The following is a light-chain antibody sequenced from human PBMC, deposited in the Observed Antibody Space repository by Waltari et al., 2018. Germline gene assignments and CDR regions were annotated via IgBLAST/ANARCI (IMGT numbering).Light chain of an antibody. J-gene: IGKJ4*01. CDR3: QQRYSWPLT. V-gene: IGKV3-11*01. CDR2: APS. CDR1: QSVSFF. Sequence: EIVLTQSPAIVSLSPGERATLSCRASQSVSFFLAWYQQKPGQGPRLLIFAPSNRATGIPARFSGGGSGTDFTLTISSLEPEDFATYYCQQRYSWPLTFGGGTKVEIK.